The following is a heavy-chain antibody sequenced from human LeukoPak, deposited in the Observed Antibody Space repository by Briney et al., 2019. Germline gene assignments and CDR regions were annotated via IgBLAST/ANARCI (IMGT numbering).Heavy chain of an antibody. CDR3: ARELKQRWFDP. CDR2: TNPHSDGT. D-gene: IGHD6-25*01. V-gene: IGHV1-2*02. Sequence: ASVKVSCKSSGYTFTGYYMHWVRQAPGQGLEWMGWTNPHSDGTNYAQKFQGRVTMTRDTSISTAYMELSRLRSDDTAVYYCARELKQRWFDPWGQGTLVTVSS. CDR1: GYTFTGYY. J-gene: IGHJ5*02.